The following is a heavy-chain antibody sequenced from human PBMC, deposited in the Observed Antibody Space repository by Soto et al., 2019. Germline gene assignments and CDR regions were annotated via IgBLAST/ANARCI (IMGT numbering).Heavy chain of an antibody. CDR1: GFTFSDYW. CDR3: TRDLNHDCGP. Sequence: EVHLVESGGDLVQPGGSLRLSCVASGFTFSDYWMTWFLQTPGKGLEGVANMNPDGSEQYYLDSGKGRFTISRDNAKNSLYLQMNSLRGEDTAVYYCTRDLNHDCGPWGQGTQVIVSS. CDR2: MNPDGSEQ. V-gene: IGHV3-7*04. D-gene: IGHD2-21*01. J-gene: IGHJ5*02.